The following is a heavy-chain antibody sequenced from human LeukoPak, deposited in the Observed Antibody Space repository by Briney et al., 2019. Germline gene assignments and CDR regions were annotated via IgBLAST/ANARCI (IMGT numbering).Heavy chain of an antibody. J-gene: IGHJ4*02. CDR1: GFTFSSYG. V-gene: IGHV3-33*06. CDR2: IWYDGSNK. D-gene: IGHD3-22*01. CDR3: AKEYDSSGPPFDY. Sequence: QPGRSLRLSCAASGFTFSSYGMHWVRQAPGKGPEWVAVIWYDGSNKYYADSVKGRFTISRDNSKNTLYLQMNSLRAEDTAVYYCAKEYDSSGPPFDYWGQGTLVTVSS.